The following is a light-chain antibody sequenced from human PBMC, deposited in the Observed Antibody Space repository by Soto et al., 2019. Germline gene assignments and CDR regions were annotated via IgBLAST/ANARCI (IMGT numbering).Light chain of an antibody. Sequence: EIVLTQSPGTLSLSPGERATLSCRASQSLSSSYLAWYQQKPGQAPRLLIYGASSRATAIPDRFSGSGSGTDFTLTINRLEPEDFAVYYCQHFGSSLTFGGGTRWIS. V-gene: IGKV3-20*01. CDR1: QSLSSSY. CDR2: GAS. J-gene: IGKJ4*01. CDR3: QHFGSSLT.